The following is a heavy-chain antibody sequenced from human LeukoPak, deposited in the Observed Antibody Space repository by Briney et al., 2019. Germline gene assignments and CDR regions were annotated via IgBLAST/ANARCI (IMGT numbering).Heavy chain of an antibody. CDR2: ISGSGGST. V-gene: IGHV3-23*01. J-gene: IGHJ4*02. Sequence: PGGSLRLSCAASGFTFSSYAMSCVRQAPGKGLEWVSAISGSGGSTYYADSVKGRFTISRDNSKNTLYLQMNSLRAEDTAVYYCAVDLRGGDYFDYWGQGTLVTVSS. CDR1: GFTFSSYA. CDR3: AVDLRGGDYFDY. D-gene: IGHD3-16*01.